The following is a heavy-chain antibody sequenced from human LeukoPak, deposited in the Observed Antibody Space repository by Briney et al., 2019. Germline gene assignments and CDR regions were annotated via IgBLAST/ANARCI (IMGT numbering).Heavy chain of an antibody. Sequence: SETLSLTCTVSGGSISSSSYYWGWIRQPPGKGLEWIGSIYYSGSTYYNPSLKSRVTISVDTSKNQFSLKLSSVTAADTAVYYCAREDAVSSDDAFDLWGQGTMVTVS. CDR3: AREDAVSSDDAFDL. D-gene: IGHD6-19*01. CDR1: GGSISSSSYY. V-gene: IGHV4-39*07. CDR2: IYYSGST. J-gene: IGHJ3*01.